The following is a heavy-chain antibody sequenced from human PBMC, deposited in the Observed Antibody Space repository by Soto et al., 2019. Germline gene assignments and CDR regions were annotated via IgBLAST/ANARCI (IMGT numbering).Heavy chain of an antibody. V-gene: IGHV5-51*01. J-gene: IGHJ3*02. CDR2: IYPGDSDT. CDR3: ARSRFPVVAATDAFDI. CDR1: GYSFTSYW. D-gene: IGHD2-15*01. Sequence: PCQSLKISCKGSGYSFTSYWIGWVRQMPGKGLEWMGIIYPGDSDTRYSPSFQGQVTISADKSISTAYLQWSSLKASDTAMYYCARSRFPVVAATDAFDIWGQGTMVTVS.